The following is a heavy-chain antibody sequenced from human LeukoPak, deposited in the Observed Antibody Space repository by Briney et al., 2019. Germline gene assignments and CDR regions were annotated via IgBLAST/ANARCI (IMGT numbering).Heavy chain of an antibody. Sequence: GSLRLSCAASGFTFSDYGMSWVRQAPGKGLEWVAGLSSDGSNTYLGDFVKGRFTISRDNSKNTLYLQMNSLRAEDTAVYYCAKGYGSGSSRYYFDYWGQGTLVTVSS. CDR3: AKGYGSGSSRYYFDY. CDR2: LSSDGSNT. J-gene: IGHJ4*02. V-gene: IGHV3-30*18. D-gene: IGHD3-10*01. CDR1: GFTFSDYG.